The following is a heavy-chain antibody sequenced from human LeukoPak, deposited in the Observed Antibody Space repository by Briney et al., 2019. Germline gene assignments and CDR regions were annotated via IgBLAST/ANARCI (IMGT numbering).Heavy chain of an antibody. Sequence: ASVKVSCKVSGYTLTELSMHWVRQAPGKWLEWMGGFDPEDGETIYAQKFQGRVTMTEDTSTDTAYMELSSLRSEDTAVYYCATDRGRRGSYYDFWSGYLGPWGQGTLVTVSS. CDR1: GYTLTELS. V-gene: IGHV1-24*01. J-gene: IGHJ5*02. D-gene: IGHD3-3*01. CDR3: ATDRGRRGSYYDFWSGYLGP. CDR2: FDPEDGET.